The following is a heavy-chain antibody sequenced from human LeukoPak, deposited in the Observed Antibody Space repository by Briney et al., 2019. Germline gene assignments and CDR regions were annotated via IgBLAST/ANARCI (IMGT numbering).Heavy chain of an antibody. CDR2: IYTSGST. D-gene: IGHD3-22*01. J-gene: IGHJ4*02. CDR1: GGSISSYY. CDR3: ARDQWGYYDSSGYYYFDH. Sequence: PSETLPLTCTVSGGSISSYYWSWIRQPAGKGLEWIGRIYTSGSTNYNPSLKSRVTMSVDTSKNQFSLKLSSVTAADTAVYYCARDQWGYYDSSGYYYFDHWGQGTLVTVSS. V-gene: IGHV4-4*07.